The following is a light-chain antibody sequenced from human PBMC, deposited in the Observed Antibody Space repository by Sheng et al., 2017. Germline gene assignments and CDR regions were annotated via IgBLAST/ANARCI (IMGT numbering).Light chain of an antibody. CDR3: QQFNSYPFT. J-gene: IGKJ3*01. CDR1: QNIDKW. V-gene: IGKV1-5*03. CDR2: KAT. Sequence: DMQMTQSPSTLAASVGDRVTITCRASQNIDKWLAWYQQKPGKAPKLLIYKATTLQSGVPSRFSGSGSGTEFTLTITSLQPDDVATYYCQQFNSYPFTFGPGTKVDIK.